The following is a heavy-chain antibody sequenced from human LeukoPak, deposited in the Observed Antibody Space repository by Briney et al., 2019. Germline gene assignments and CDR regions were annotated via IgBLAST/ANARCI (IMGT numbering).Heavy chain of an antibody. CDR2: INPNSGGT. Sequence: ASVKVSCKASGYTFTSYDINWVRQATGQGLEWMGWINPNSGGTNYAQKFQGRVTMTRDTSISTAYMELSRLRSDDTAVYYCAREREAEEGWNPTPGGFWGQGTLVTVSS. V-gene: IGHV1-2*02. CDR1: GYTFTSYD. CDR3: AREREAEEGWNPTPGGF. J-gene: IGHJ4*02. D-gene: IGHD1-1*01.